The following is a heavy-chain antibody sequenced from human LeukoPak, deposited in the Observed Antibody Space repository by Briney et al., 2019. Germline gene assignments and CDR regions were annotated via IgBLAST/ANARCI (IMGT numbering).Heavy chain of an antibody. CDR2: IIPIFGTA. CDR1: GGTFSSYA. CDR3: ARAKRNGFDI. J-gene: IGHJ3*02. Sequence: ASVTVSCKASGGTFSSYAISWVRQAPGQGLEWMGGIIPIFGTANYAQKFQGRVTITADKYTSTAYMELSSLRSEDTAVYYCARAKRNGFDIWGQGTMVTVSS. V-gene: IGHV1-69*06.